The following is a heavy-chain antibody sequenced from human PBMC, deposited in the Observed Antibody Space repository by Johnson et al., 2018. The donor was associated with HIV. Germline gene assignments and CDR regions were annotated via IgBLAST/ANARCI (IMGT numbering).Heavy chain of an antibody. CDR1: GFTFSSYA. J-gene: IGHJ3*02. D-gene: IGHD1-26*01. Sequence: QVQLVESGGGLVQPGGSLRVSCAASGFTFSSYAMHWVRQAPGKGLEWVAVISYDGSNKYYADSVKGRFTISRDNSKNTLYLQMNSLRAEDTAVYYCARDMVGATFDDAFDIWGQGTMVTVSS. CDR2: ISYDGSNK. CDR3: ARDMVGATFDDAFDI. V-gene: IGHV3-30*04.